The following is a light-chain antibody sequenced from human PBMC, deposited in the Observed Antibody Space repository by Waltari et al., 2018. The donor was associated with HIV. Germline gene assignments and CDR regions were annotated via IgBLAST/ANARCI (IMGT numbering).Light chain of an antibody. CDR1: SSNIGSNY. CDR2: RNN. Sequence: QSVLTQPPSASGTPGQRVTISCSGSSSNIGSNYVYWYQQFPGTAPKLGFYRNNQRPSGVPDRFSGSKSGTSASLAISGLRSGDEADYYCATWDDSLSGVVFGGGTKLTVL. CDR3: ATWDDSLSGVV. J-gene: IGLJ2*01. V-gene: IGLV1-47*01.